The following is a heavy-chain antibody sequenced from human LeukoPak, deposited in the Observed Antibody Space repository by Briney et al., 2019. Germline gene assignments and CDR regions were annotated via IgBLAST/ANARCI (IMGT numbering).Heavy chain of an antibody. CDR3: ARVSPIYCSSTSCYGGDYYYMDV. J-gene: IGHJ6*03. CDR1: GGSISSGSYY. Sequence: SQTLSLTCTVSGGSISSGSYYWSWIRQPAGQGLEWIGRIYTSGSTNYNPSLKSRVTISVDTSKNQFSLKLSSVTAADTAVYYCARVSPIYCSSTSCYGGDYYYMDVWGKGTTVTVSS. CDR2: IYTSGST. D-gene: IGHD2-2*01. V-gene: IGHV4-61*02.